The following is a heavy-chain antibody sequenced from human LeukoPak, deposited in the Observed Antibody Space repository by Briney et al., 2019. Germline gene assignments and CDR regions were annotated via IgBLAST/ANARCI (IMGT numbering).Heavy chain of an antibody. Sequence: ETLSLTCTVSGGSISSSSYYWGWIRQPPGKGLEWIGSIYYSGSTYYNPSLKSRVTISVDTSKNQFSLKLSSVTAADTAVYYCAGPTCTGGVCYSYYFDYWGQGTLVTVSS. V-gene: IGHV4-39*01. CDR1: GGSISSSSYY. J-gene: IGHJ4*02. CDR2: IYYSGST. CDR3: AGPTCTGGVCYSYYFDY. D-gene: IGHD2-8*02.